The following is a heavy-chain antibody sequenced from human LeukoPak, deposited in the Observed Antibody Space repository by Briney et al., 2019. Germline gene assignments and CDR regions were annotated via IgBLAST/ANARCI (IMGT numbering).Heavy chain of an antibody. D-gene: IGHD3-3*01. J-gene: IGHJ6*03. V-gene: IGHV4-34*01. CDR2: INHSGST. CDR1: GGSLSGYY. Sequence: SETLSLTCAVYGGSLSGYYWSWIRQPPGKGLEWIGEINHSGSTNYNPSLKSRVTISVDTSKNQFSLKLSSVTAADTAVYYCARGLHDKHWSAFRYMDVWGKGTTVTVSS. CDR3: ARGLHDKHWSAFRYMDV.